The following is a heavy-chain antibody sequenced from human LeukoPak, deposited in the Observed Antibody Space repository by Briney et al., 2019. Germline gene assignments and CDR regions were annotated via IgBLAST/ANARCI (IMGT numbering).Heavy chain of an antibody. V-gene: IGHV3-23*01. D-gene: IGHD6-19*01. J-gene: IGHJ4*02. Sequence: GGSLRLSCAASGFTFSSYAMSWDRQAPGKGLEWVSAISGSGGSTYYADSVKGRFTISRDNSKNTLYLQMNSLRAEDTAVYYCAKVKAVADHYFDYWGQGTLVTVSS. CDR1: GFTFSSYA. CDR2: ISGSGGST. CDR3: AKVKAVADHYFDY.